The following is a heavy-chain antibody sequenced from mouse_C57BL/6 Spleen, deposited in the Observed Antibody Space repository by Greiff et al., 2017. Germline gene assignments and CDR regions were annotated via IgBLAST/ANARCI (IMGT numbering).Heavy chain of an antibody. CDR2: IHPNSGST. CDR1: GYTFTSYW. Sequence: VKLQQPGAELVKPGASVKLSCKASGYTFTSYWMHWVKQRPGQGLEWIGMIHPNSGSTNYNEKFKSKATLTVDKSSSTAYMQLSSLTSEDSAVYYCARYWDEGYFDGWGTGTTVTVSS. J-gene: IGHJ1*03. CDR3: ARYWDEGYFDG. V-gene: IGHV1-64*01. D-gene: IGHD4-1*01.